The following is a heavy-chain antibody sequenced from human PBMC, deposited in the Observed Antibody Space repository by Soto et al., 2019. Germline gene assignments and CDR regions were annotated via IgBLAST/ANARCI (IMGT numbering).Heavy chain of an antibody. Sequence: QVQLAESGGGVVQPGRSLRLSCAASGFNFSTYGMHWVRQAPGKGLEWVAVISYDGSNKYYADSVKGRFTISRDSSKNTLYLQMNSLRAEDTAVYYCAKELGQLAGYYGMDVWGQGTTVTVS. D-gene: IGHD6-6*01. CDR1: GFNFSTYG. CDR3: AKELGQLAGYYGMDV. CDR2: ISYDGSNK. V-gene: IGHV3-30*18. J-gene: IGHJ6*02.